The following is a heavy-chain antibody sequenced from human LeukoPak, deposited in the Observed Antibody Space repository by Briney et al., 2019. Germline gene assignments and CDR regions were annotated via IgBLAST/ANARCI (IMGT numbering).Heavy chain of an antibody. V-gene: IGHV4-4*07. CDR1: GGSISNYY. CDR3: ARVLCSSTSCFRYNWFDP. D-gene: IGHD2-2*01. CDR2: IYPSGSA. J-gene: IGHJ5*02. Sequence: SETLSLTCTVSGGSISNYYWNWIRQPAGKGLEWIGRIYPSGSAQYNPSLKSRVAMSVDASKNQFSLKLSSVTAADTAVYYCARVLCSSTSCFRYNWFDPWGQGTLVTVSS.